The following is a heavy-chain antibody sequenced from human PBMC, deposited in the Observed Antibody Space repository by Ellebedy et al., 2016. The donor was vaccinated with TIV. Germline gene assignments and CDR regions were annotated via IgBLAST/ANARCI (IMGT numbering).Heavy chain of an antibody. J-gene: IGHJ4*02. CDR2: IIPIPDTA. Sequence: SVKVSCXASGSTFSSYTISWVRQAPGQGLEWMGGIIPIPDTANYAQKFQGRVTITADESTSTAYMELSSLRSEDTAVYYCAREAGNYAHFDYWGQGTLVTVSS. D-gene: IGHD1-7*01. CDR1: GSTFSSYT. V-gene: IGHV1-69*13. CDR3: AREAGNYAHFDY.